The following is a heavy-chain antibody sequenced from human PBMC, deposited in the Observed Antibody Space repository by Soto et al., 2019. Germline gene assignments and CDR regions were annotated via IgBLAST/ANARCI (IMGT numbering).Heavy chain of an antibody. CDR2: ISTYNGDT. V-gene: IGHV1-18*01. Sequence: QVQLVQSGPEVKKPGASVKVSCEASGYTFTTSGISWVRQAPGQGLAWMGWISTYNGDTNSAQKFQGRVTMTADTSTGTADMELRSLKSDDTAVYYCARQGSWPYYYYGLDVWGQGTTVTVSS. CDR3: ARQGSWPYYYYGLDV. D-gene: IGHD1-26*01. J-gene: IGHJ6*02. CDR1: GYTFTTSG.